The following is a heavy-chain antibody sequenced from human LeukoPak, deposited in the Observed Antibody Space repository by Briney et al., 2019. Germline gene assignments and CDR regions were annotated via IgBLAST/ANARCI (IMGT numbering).Heavy chain of an antibody. CDR1: GYTFTSYY. J-gene: IGHJ4*02. CDR2: ISAYNGNT. D-gene: IGHD4-17*01. V-gene: IGHV1-18*04. CDR3: ARVGYGDTNFDY. Sequence: ASVKVSCKASGYTFTSYYMHWVRQAPGQGLEWMGWISAYNGNTNYAQKLQGRVTMTTDTSTSTAYMELRSLRSDDTAVYYCARVGYGDTNFDYWGQGTLVTVSS.